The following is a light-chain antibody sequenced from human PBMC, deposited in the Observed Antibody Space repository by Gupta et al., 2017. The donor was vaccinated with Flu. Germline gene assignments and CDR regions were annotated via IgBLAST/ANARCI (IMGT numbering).Light chain of an antibody. V-gene: IGLV1-40*01. CDR1: SSNIGAGYD. J-gene: IGLJ2*01. Sequence: QSVLTHPPSVSGAPGQRVTIPCPGSSSNIGAGYDVHWYQQLPGTAPKLLIYGHSNRPSGVPDRFSGSKSGTSASLAITGLQAEDEADYYCQSYDSSLGGTRVFGGGTKLTVL. CDR2: GHS. CDR3: QSYDSSLGGTRV.